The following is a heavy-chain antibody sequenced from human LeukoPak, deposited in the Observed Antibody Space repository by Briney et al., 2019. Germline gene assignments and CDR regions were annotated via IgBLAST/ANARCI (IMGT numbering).Heavy chain of an antibody. V-gene: IGHV3-23*01. CDR3: AKEDGYGAKNY. CDR1: GFTFSSYA. Sequence: GGSLRLSCAASGFTFSSYAMSWVRQAPGKGLEWVSAISSSGGRTYYADSVKGRFTISRDNSKNTLHLQMNSLRAEDTAVYYCAKEDGYGAKNYWGQGTLVTVSS. J-gene: IGHJ4*02. CDR2: ISSSGGRT. D-gene: IGHD4-17*01.